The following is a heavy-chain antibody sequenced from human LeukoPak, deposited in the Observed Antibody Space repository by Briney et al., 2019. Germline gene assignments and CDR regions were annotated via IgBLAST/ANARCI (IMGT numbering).Heavy chain of an antibody. CDR1: GFTFRIYA. J-gene: IGHJ4*02. CDR3: ARSPGGGTFRHFDY. Sequence: GGSLRLSCAASGFTFRIYAMNWVRQTPGKGLEWVSSFSGVSSSTYYAPSVKGRSTISRDNSKNTLYLQMDSLRADDTAVYYCARSPGGGTFRHFDYWGQGSLVSVSS. V-gene: IGHV3-23*01. D-gene: IGHD3-10*01. CDR2: FSGVSSST.